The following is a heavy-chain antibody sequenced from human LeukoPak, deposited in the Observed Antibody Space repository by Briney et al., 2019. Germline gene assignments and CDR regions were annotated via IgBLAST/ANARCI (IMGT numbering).Heavy chain of an antibody. CDR1: GYSISSGYY. CDR3: ARPKYSSSWYRGYFDY. J-gene: IGHJ4*02. CDR2: IYHSGST. Sequence: SETLSLTCTVSGYSISSGYYWGWIRQPPGKGLEWIGSIYHSGSTYYNPSLKSRVTISVDTSKNQFSLKLSSVTAADTAVYYCARPKYSSSWYRGYFDYWGQGTLVTVSS. D-gene: IGHD6-13*01. V-gene: IGHV4-38-2*02.